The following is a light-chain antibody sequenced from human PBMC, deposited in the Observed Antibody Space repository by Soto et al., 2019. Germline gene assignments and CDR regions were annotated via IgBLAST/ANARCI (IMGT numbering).Light chain of an antibody. Sequence: DIHLTQSPSSLSASVGDSVTITCRASQSISNYLNWYQQKPGEAPKVLVFAASTLQSGVPSRFRGSGSGTDFTLTITSLRPEDFATYYCQQSYVTLRTFGLGTRV. CDR3: QQSYVTLRT. V-gene: IGKV1-39*01. J-gene: IGKJ1*01. CDR1: QSISNY. CDR2: AAS.